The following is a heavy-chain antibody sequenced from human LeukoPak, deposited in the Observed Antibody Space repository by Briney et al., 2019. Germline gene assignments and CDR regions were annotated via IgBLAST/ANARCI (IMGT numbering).Heavy chain of an antibody. V-gene: IGHV3-30*04. Sequence: GGSLRLSCAASGFTFSGYSMHWVRQAPGKGLNWVALTSSDGDIKYYADSVKGLFIISRGNSKNTLYLQMNSLTPEDTAVYYCARAMDTAMGPYFDYWGQGTLVTVSS. CDR1: GFTFSGYS. D-gene: IGHD5-18*01. CDR3: ARAMDTAMGPYFDY. J-gene: IGHJ4*02. CDR2: TSSDGDIK.